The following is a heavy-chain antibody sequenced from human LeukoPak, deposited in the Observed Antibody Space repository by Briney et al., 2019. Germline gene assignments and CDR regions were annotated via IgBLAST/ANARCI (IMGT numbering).Heavy chain of an antibody. CDR3: ARGRYTSSPYFDY. CDR2: IWYDGSNE. J-gene: IGHJ4*02. D-gene: IGHD6-6*01. Sequence: GGSLRLSCAASGFTFSSYDLHWVRKAPGKGLEWVAVIWYDGSNEYYADSVKGRFTISRDNSKNTLYLQMNSLRVDDTAVYYCARGRYTSSPYFDYWGQGALVIVSS. CDR1: GFTFSSYD. V-gene: IGHV3-33*01.